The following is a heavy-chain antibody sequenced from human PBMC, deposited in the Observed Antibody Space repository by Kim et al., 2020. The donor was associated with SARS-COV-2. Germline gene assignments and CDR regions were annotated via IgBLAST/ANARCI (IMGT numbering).Heavy chain of an antibody. J-gene: IGHJ6*02. CDR2: IIPIFGTA. CDR3: ARDKGREVVPAATGGMDV. Sequence: SVKVSCKASGGTFSSYAISWVRQAPGQGLEWMGGIIPIFGTANYAQKFQGRVTITADESTSTAYMELSSLRSEDTAVYYCARDKGREVVPAATGGMDVWGQGTTVTVSS. V-gene: IGHV1-69*13. D-gene: IGHD2-2*01. CDR1: GGTFSSYA.